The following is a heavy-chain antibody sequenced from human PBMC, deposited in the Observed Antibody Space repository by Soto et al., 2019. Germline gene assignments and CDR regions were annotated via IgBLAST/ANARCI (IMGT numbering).Heavy chain of an antibody. CDR2: IPYDGSTE. J-gene: IGHJ4*02. CDR3: ARDRVGRIRYYYATSGDFDF. V-gene: IGHV3-30*03. Sequence: QVQLVESGGGVVQSGRSLRLSCAASGFPFSIYGMHWVRQAPGKGLEWVAAIPYDGSTEHYRDSVKGRFTISRDNSKNTLYLQMDSLRPEDTAVYHCARDRVGRIRYYYATSGDFDFWGQGAQVRVSS. D-gene: IGHD3-22*01. CDR1: GFPFSIYG.